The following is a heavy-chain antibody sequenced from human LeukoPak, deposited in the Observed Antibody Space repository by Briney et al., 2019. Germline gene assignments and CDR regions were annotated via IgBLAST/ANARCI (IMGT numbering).Heavy chain of an antibody. V-gene: IGHV4-34*01. J-gene: IGHJ3*02. CDR2: INHSGST. CDR3: AREGVGASYAFDI. CDR1: GGSFSGYY. Sequence: PSETLSLTCAVYGGSFSGYYWSWIRHPPGKGLEWIGEINHSGSTNYNPSLKSRVTISVDTSKNQFSLKLSSVTAADTAVYYCAREGVGASYAFDIWGQGTMVTVSS. D-gene: IGHD1-26*01.